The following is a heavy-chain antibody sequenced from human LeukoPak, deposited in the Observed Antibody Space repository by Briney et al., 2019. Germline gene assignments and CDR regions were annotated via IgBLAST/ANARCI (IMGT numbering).Heavy chain of an antibody. J-gene: IGHJ4*02. CDR2: IKQDGSEK. CDR1: GFSVSGYW. D-gene: IGHD6-13*01. V-gene: IGHV3-7*01. Sequence: GGSLTLSCAVYGFSVSGYWMSWVRQAPGKGLEWVANIKQDGSEKNYVDSVKGRFTISRDNAENSLFLQMNSLRVEDTAVYYCAREWQGGIAAAGTRIEGDYWGQGTLVAVSS. CDR3: AREWQGGIAAAGTRIEGDY.